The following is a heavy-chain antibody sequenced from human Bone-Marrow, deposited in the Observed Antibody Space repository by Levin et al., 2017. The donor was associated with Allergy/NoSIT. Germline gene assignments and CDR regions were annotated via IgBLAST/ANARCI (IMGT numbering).Heavy chain of an antibody. D-gene: IGHD3-22*01. CDR1: GFTFSTYD. Sequence: PGGSLRLSCSVSGFTFSTYDMHWVRQATGKSLEWVSAIGTAGDTYYSDSVKGRFTISRENARNSLHLQVNSLRAGDTPVYYCARGRGGSYFDSSGYYFNALDMWGQGTMVTVSS. V-gene: IGHV3-13*01. CDR2: IGTAGDT. J-gene: IGHJ3*02. CDR3: ARGRGGSYFDSSGYYFNALDM.